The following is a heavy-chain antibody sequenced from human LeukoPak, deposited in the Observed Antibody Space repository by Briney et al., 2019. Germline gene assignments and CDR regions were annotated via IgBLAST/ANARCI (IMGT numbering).Heavy chain of an antibody. CDR2: INHSGST. CDR1: GGSFSGYY. J-gene: IGHJ4*02. V-gene: IGHV4-34*01. Sequence: PSETLSLTCAVYGGSFSGYYWSWIRQPPAKGLEWIGEINHSGSTNYNPSLNSRVTISVDTSKNQFSLKLSYVTAADTAVYYCATRRAHIWGSYRYFFDYWGQGTLVTVSS. CDR3: ATRRAHIWGSYRYFFDY. D-gene: IGHD3-16*02.